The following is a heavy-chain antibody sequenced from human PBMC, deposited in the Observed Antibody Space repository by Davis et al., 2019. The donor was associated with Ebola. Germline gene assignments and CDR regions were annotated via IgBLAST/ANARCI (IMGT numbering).Heavy chain of an antibody. CDR1: GFTFRNYA. CDR3: ARAVFHEVLDY. D-gene: IGHD3-3*01. V-gene: IGHV3-30*04. Sequence: GESLKISCAASGFTFRNYAMHWVGQAPGKGQEWVAVVAHSEREKFYADSVKGRFTISRDNSENTLYLQMNSLTADDTAVYYCARAVFHEVLDYWGQGTPVTVSS. CDR2: VAHSEREK. J-gene: IGHJ4*02.